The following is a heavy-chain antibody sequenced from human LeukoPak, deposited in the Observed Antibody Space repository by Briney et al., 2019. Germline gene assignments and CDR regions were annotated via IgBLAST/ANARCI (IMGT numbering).Heavy chain of an antibody. CDR3: ARINRAGYFQH. Sequence: GGSLRLSCAASGFTFSSYSVNWVRQAPGKGLEWVSSISSSSSYIYYADSVKGRFTISRDNAKNSLYLQMNSLRAEDTAVYYCARINRAGYFQHWGQGTLVTVSS. CDR1: GFTFSSYS. J-gene: IGHJ1*01. V-gene: IGHV3-21*01. CDR2: ISSSSSYI.